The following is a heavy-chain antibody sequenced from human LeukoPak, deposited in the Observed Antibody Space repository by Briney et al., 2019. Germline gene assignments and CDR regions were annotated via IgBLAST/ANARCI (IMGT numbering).Heavy chain of an antibody. CDR2: INPNSGGT. V-gene: IGHV1-2*04. CDR3: ARSYCSSTSCYGYFDY. D-gene: IGHD2-2*01. Sequence: ASVKVSCKASGYTFTGYYMHWVRQAPGQGLEWMGWINPNSGGTNYAQKFQGWVTMTRDTSVSTAYMELSRLRSDDTAVYYCARSYCSSTSCYGYFDYWGQGTLVTVCS. J-gene: IGHJ4*02. CDR1: GYTFTGYY.